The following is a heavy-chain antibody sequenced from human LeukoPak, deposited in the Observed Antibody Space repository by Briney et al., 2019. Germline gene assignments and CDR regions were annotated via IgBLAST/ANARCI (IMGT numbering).Heavy chain of an antibody. CDR1: GFTFSSYG. J-gene: IGHJ6*02. V-gene: IGHV3-30*02. CDR3: AKDMGATPYGMDV. Sequence: GGSLRLSCAASGFTFSSYGMHWVRQAPGKGLEWVAVIWYDGSNKNYADSVKGRFTISRDNSKNTLYLQMNSLRAEDTALYYCAKDMGATPYGMDVWGQGTTVTVSS. CDR2: IWYDGSNK. D-gene: IGHD1-26*01.